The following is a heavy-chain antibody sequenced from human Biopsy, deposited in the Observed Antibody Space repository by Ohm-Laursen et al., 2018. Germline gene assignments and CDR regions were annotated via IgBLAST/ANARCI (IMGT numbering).Heavy chain of an antibody. CDR3: ARGYSRRVSIFEASIYWFDT. V-gene: IGHV1-8*01. CDR1: GYTFTSYD. Sequence: ASVKVSCKASGYTFTSYDITWVRQASGQGPEWIGRLNPVSGNSNFGQKFQGRVTLTMNTSISTAYMELSGLRSEDTAVYFCARGYSRRVSIFEASIYWFDTWGQGTLVTVSS. D-gene: IGHD6-6*01. J-gene: IGHJ5*02. CDR2: LNPVSGNS.